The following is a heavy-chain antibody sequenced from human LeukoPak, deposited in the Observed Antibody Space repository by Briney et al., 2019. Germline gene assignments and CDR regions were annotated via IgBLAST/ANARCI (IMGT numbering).Heavy chain of an antibody. J-gene: IGHJ4*02. V-gene: IGHV4-34*01. Sequence: SETLSLTCVISGGSVSSGSSYWSWIRQPPGKGLEWIGEINHSGSTNYNPSLKNRVTIPVDTSKNQFSLKLSSVTAADTAVYYCASSVAALDYWGQGTLVTVSS. D-gene: IGHD2-15*01. CDR1: GGSVSSGSSY. CDR2: INHSGST. CDR3: ASSVAALDY.